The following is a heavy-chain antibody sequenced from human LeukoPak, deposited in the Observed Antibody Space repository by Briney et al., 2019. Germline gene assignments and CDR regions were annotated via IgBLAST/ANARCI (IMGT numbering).Heavy chain of an antibody. J-gene: IGHJ4*02. Sequence: ASVKVSCKASGYTFTSYGISWVRQAPGQGLEWMGWVSAYNGNTNYAQKFQGRVTMTTDAPTSTVYMELRSLRSDDTAVYYCGRHDGGSGWPWLGIDYWGQGTLVTVSS. CDR2: VSAYNGNT. D-gene: IGHD6-25*01. CDR1: GYTFTSYG. CDR3: GRHDGGSGWPWLGIDY. V-gene: IGHV1-18*01.